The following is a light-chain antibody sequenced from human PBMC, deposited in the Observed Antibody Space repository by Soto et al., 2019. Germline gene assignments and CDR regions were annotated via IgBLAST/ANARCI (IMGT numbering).Light chain of an antibody. CDR2: EGN. CDR3: CSYAGQRVV. CDR1: YNL. V-gene: IGLV2-23*01. Sequence: QSVLTQPASVSGSPGQSITISCTYNLVSWYQQHPGKAPKLMIYEGNKRPSGVSNRFSGSKSGNTASLTISGLQAEDEADYYCCSYAGQRVVFGGGTKLSVL. J-gene: IGLJ2*01.